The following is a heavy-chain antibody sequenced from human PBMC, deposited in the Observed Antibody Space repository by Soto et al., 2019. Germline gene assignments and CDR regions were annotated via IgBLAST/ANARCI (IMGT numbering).Heavy chain of an antibody. D-gene: IGHD6-6*01. Sequence: PSETLSLTCTVSGCSMSSYYWSWIRQSPGKGLEWIGYIFYSGSTNYNPSLQSRVTISLDTPNNQFSLKLHSLTAADTAVYYCVRGISARQEGYTWFDTWGQGALVTVSS. J-gene: IGHJ5*02. V-gene: IGHV4-59*01. CDR1: GCSMSSYY. CDR3: VRGISARQEGYTWFDT. CDR2: IFYSGST.